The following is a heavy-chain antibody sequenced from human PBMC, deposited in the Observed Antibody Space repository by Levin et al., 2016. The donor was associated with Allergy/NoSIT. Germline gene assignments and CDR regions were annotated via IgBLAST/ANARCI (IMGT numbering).Heavy chain of an antibody. J-gene: IGHJ6*02. Sequence: GESLKISCAASGFTFSSYAMSWVRQAPGKGLEWVAVISYDGSNKYYADSVKGRFTISRDNSKNTLYLQMNSLRAEDTAVYYCAKSQVVAATHSPRYYGMDVWGQGTTVTVSS. CDR1: GFTFSSYA. CDR2: ISYDGSNK. V-gene: IGHV3-30*18. CDR3: AKSQVVAATHSPRYYGMDV. D-gene: IGHD2-15*01.